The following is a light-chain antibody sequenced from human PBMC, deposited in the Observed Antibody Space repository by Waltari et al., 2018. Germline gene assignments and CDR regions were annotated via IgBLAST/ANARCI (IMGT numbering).Light chain of an antibody. Sequence: TQSPGTLSLSPGERATLSCRASQSLTKRYLAWYQQKPGQAPRLLIYGASSRAAGIPDRFSGSGSGTDFTLTISRLEPEDSAVYYCQQYGSSIMYTFGQGTKLEIK. CDR2: GAS. CDR3: QQYGSSIMYT. V-gene: IGKV3-20*01. J-gene: IGKJ2*01. CDR1: QSLTKRY.